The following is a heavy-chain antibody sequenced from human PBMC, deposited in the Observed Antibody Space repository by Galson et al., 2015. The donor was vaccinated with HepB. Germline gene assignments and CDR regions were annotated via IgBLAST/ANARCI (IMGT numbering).Heavy chain of an antibody. CDR1: GFSLSTSGVG. Sequence: PALVKPTQTLTLTCTFSGFSLSTSGVGVGWIRQPPGKALERLALIYWDDDKRYSPSLKSRLTITKDTSKNQVVLTMTNMDPVDTATYYCARIVMLNDYGDFQAFDYWGQGTLVTVSS. D-gene: IGHD4-17*01. J-gene: IGHJ4*02. V-gene: IGHV2-5*02. CDR3: ARIVMLNDYGDFQAFDY. CDR2: IYWDDDK.